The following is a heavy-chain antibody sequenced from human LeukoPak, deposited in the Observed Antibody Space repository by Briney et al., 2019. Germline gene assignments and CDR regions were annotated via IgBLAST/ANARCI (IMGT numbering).Heavy chain of an antibody. CDR2: IYYSGST. V-gene: IGHV4-59*01. D-gene: IGHD5-12*01. Sequence: PSETLSLTCTVSGGSMSSDFWSWIRQPPGKGLEWIGYIYYSGSTNYHPSLKSRVTISVDTSKNQFSLNLISVTAADTAVYYCARWGGYPGYWGQGTLVTVSS. CDR1: GGSMSSDF. J-gene: IGHJ4*02. CDR3: ARWGGYPGY.